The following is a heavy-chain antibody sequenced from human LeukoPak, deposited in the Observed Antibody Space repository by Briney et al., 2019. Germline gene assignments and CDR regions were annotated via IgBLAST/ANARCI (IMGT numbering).Heavy chain of an antibody. CDR3: ARDYGVTDY. Sequence: SETLSLTCAVYGGSFSGYYWGWIRQPPGKGLEWIGEINHSGSTNYNPSLKSRVTISVDTSKNQFSLKLSSATAADTAVYYCARDYGVTDYWGQGTLVTVSS. CDR2: INHSGST. D-gene: IGHD4-17*01. CDR1: GGSFSGYY. J-gene: IGHJ4*02. V-gene: IGHV4-34*01.